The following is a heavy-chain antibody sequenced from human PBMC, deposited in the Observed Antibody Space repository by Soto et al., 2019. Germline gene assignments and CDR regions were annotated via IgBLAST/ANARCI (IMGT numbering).Heavy chain of an antibody. CDR2: MRSTTNYI. V-gene: IGHV3-21*01. CDR1: GFTFTRYS. J-gene: IGHJ4*02. CDR3: ARESEDLTSNFDY. Sequence: GGSLRLSWAPSGFTFTRYSMNWVRQAPGKGLEWVSSMRSTTNYIYYAYYRKGRFTVSRDNAKNSVYLEMNRLSAEDTALYYCARESEDLTSNFDYWGQGTLVTVSS.